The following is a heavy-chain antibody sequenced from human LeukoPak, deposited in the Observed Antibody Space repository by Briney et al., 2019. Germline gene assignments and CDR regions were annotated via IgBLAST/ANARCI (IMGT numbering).Heavy chain of an antibody. J-gene: IGHJ5*02. CDR2: IIPILGTA. V-gene: IGHV1-69*13. D-gene: IGHD3-3*01. Sequence: SVKVSCKASGGTFSSYAISWVRQAPGQGLEWMGGIIPILGTANYAQKFQGRVTITADESTSTAYMELSSLRSEDTAVYYCARWYYDFWSGYYHWFDPWGQGTLVTVSS. CDR1: GGTFSSYA. CDR3: ARWYYDFWSGYYHWFDP.